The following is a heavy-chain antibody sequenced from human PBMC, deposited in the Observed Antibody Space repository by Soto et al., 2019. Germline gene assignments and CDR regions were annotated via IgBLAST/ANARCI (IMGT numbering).Heavy chain of an antibody. J-gene: IGHJ4*02. D-gene: IGHD4-17*01. Sequence: VQLVESGGGLVKTSGSLRIACAASGFTFSDYYMSWVRQAPGKGLEWVSTFSAGGRAYYAASVQGRFTIARDSSQDTVHLQISDLRPEDTAVYYCAKESLPEHYGDTLFDYWGQGTRVTVSS. V-gene: IGHV3-23*04. CDR1: GFTFSDYY. CDR2: FSAGGRA. CDR3: AKESLPEHYGDTLFDY.